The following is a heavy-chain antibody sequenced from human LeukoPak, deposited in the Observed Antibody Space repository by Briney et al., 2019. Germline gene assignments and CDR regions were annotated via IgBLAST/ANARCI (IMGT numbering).Heavy chain of an antibody. D-gene: IGHD2-2*01. CDR3: ARPLVPAAWRWFDP. Sequence: SQTLSLTCTVSSGSISSGGYYWSWIRQHPGKGLEWIGYIYYSGSTYYNPSLKSRVTISVDTSKNQFSLKLSSVTAADTAVYYCARPLVPAAWRWFDPWGQGTLVTVSS. J-gene: IGHJ5*02. V-gene: IGHV4-31*03. CDR2: IYYSGST. CDR1: SGSISSGGYY.